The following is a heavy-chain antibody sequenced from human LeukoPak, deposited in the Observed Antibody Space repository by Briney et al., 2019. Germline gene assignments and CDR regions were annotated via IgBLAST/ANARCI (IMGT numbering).Heavy chain of an antibody. V-gene: IGHV4-34*01. Sequence: PSETLSLTCAVYGGSFSGYYWSWIRQPPGKGLEWIGEINHSGSTNYNPSLKSRVTISVDTSKNQFSLKLSSVTAADTAVYYCARERPGSSFDYWGQGTLVTVSS. CDR1: GGSFSGYY. J-gene: IGHJ4*02. D-gene: IGHD1-26*01. CDR2: INHSGST. CDR3: ARERPGSSFDY.